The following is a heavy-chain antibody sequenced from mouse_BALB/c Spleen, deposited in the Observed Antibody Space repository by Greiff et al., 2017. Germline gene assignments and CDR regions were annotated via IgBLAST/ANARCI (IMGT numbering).Heavy chain of an antibody. D-gene: IGHD2-14*01. V-gene: IGHV1-9*01. Sequence: QVQLKESGAELMKPGASVTISCKATGYTFSSYWIEWVKQRPGHGLEWIGEILPGSGSTNYNEKFKGKATFTADTSSNTAYMQLSSLTSEDSAVYYCARGRYDGGYAMDYWGQGTSVTVSS. CDR1: GYTFSSYW. CDR3: ARGRYDGGYAMDY. J-gene: IGHJ4*01. CDR2: ILPGSGST.